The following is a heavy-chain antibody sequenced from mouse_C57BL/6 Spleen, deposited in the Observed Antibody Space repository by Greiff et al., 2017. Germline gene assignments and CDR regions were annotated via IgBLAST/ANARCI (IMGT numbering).Heavy chain of an antibody. J-gene: IGHJ1*03. CDR1: GYSFTGYF. D-gene: IGHD1-1*01. CDR2: INPYNGNT. CDR3: ARRDDGSSFWYFGG. Sequence: EVQLQQSGPELVKPGDSVKISCKASGYSFTGYFMNWVMQSHGKSLEWIGRINPYNGNTFYNQKFKGKATLTVDKSSSTAHMELRSLTSEDSAVYYCARRDDGSSFWYFGGWGTGTTVTVSS. V-gene: IGHV1-20*01.